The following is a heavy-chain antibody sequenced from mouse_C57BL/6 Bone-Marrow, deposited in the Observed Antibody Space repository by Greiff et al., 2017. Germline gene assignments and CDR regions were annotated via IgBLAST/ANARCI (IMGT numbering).Heavy chain of an antibody. J-gene: IGHJ2*01. V-gene: IGHV1-4*01. CDR1: GYTFTSYR. CDR2: INPSSGYT. Sequence: VQLQQSGAELARPGASVKMSCKASGYTFTSYRMHWVKQRPGQGLEWIGYINPSSGYTKYNQKFKDKDTMTADKSTSTAYMQLSSLTSENSTDYYCAQSGYGAYWGQGTTLTVSS. D-gene: IGHD1-1*01. CDR3: AQSGYGAY.